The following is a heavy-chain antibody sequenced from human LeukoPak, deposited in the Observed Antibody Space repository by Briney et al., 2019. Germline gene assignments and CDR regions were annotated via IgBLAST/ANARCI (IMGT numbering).Heavy chain of an antibody. D-gene: IGHD5-18*01. V-gene: IGHV3-7*01. CDR2: IKEDGSEK. CDR1: GFTFSSYW. J-gene: IGHJ4*02. CDR3: ARDRQLWASWGLYFDY. Sequence: GGSLRLSCAASGFTFSSYWMSWVRQAPGKGLEWVAKIKEDGSEKYYVDSVKGRFTISRDNAKNSLYLQMNNLRAEDTAVYYCARDRQLWASWGLYFDYWGQGTLVTVSS.